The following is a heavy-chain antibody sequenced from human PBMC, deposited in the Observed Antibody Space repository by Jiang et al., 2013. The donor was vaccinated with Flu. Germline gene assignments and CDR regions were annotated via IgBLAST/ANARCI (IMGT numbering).Heavy chain of an antibody. Sequence: GSVSSGSYYWSWIRQPPGKGLEWIGYIYYSGSTNYNPSLKSRVTISVDTSKNQFSLKLSSVTAADTAVYYCARVDSSGWLTRGWAFDIWGQGTMVTVSS. CDR2: IYYSGST. J-gene: IGHJ3*02. CDR1: GSVSSGSYY. CDR3: ARVDSSGWLTRGWAFDI. D-gene: IGHD6-19*01. V-gene: IGHV4-61*01.